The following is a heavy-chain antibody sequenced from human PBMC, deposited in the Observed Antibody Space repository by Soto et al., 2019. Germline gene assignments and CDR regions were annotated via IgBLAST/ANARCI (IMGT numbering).Heavy chain of an antibody. CDR3: TTPSMVRGVSYYYGMDV. J-gene: IGHJ6*02. Sequence: EVQLVESGGGLVKPGGSLRLSCAASGFTFSNAWMNWVRQAPGKGLEWVGRIKSKTDGGTTDYAAPVKGRFTISRDDSKNTLYLQMNSLKTEDTAVYYCTTPSMVRGVSYYYGMDVWGQGTTVTVSS. CDR2: IKSKTDGGTT. CDR1: GFTFSNAW. V-gene: IGHV3-15*07. D-gene: IGHD3-10*01.